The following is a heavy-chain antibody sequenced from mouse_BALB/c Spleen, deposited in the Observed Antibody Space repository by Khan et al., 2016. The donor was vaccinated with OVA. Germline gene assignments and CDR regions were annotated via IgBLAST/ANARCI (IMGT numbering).Heavy chain of an antibody. CDR1: GFNIKDTY. Sequence: VQLQQSGAELVKPGASVKLSCTASGFNIKDTYMHWVKQRPEQGLEWIGRIDPANGTTKYDPKFQGKATITADKSSNTAYLQLSSLTSEDTAVDYGARINAWGQGTTLTVSS. CDR2: IDPANGTT. V-gene: IGHV14-3*02. J-gene: IGHJ2*01. CDR3: ARINA.